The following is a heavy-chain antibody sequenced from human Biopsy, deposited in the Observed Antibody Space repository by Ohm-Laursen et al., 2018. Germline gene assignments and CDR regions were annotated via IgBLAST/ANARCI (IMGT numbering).Heavy chain of an antibody. CDR1: GHTFTGYH. D-gene: IGHD3-3*01. CDR2: IDPKSGGT. V-gene: IGHV1-2*02. Sequence: GASVKVSCKASGHTFTGYHVHWARQAPGHGLEWMGWIDPKSGGTNYAQKFQGRVTMTRDTSISTTYMELRRPTSDDTAVFYCAGELGDFWGGRQFDFWGQGTLVTVSS. J-gene: IGHJ5*01. CDR3: AGELGDFWGGRQFDF.